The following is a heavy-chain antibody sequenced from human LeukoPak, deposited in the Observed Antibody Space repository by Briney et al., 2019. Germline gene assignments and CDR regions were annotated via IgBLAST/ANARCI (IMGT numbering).Heavy chain of an antibody. CDR3: VREARGYHYTYFDY. J-gene: IGHJ4*02. V-gene: IGHV3-13*01. CDR1: GFTLGSHD. Sequence: PGGSLRLSCTASGFTLGSHDMHWVRQIPGQGLEWVAAVSSGFHAFFADSVQGRFTVSREDARNSLYLQMNRLRAGETAVYYCVREARGYHYTYFDYWGQGTLVTVSS. D-gene: IGHD5-18*01. CDR2: VSSGFHA.